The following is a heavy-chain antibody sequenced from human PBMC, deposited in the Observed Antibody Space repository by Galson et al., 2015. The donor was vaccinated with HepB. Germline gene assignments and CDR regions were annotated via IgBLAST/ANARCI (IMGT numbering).Heavy chain of an antibody. J-gene: IGHJ4*02. Sequence: SLRLSCAASGFTFSSYAMSWVRQAPGKGLEWVSSLSGSGGRTYYADSVKGRFTISRDNSKNTLYLQMNSQIAEDTAIYYCAKLVSGWSSSLRYFDYWGQGTLVTVSS. CDR1: GFTFSSYA. CDR2: LSGSGGRT. V-gene: IGHV3-23*01. CDR3: AKLVSGWSSSLRYFDY. D-gene: IGHD6-13*01.